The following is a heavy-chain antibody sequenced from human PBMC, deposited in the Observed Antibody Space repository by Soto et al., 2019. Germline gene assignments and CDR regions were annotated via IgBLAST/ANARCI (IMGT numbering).Heavy chain of an antibody. Sequence: GESLKISCKGSGYSLTSYWIGWVRQMPGKGLEWMGIIYPGDSDTRYSPSFQGQVTISADKSISTAYLQWSSLKASDTAMYYCARQGSTVTTSLDYWGQGTLVTVSS. D-gene: IGHD4-17*01. CDR1: GYSLTSYW. J-gene: IGHJ4*02. CDR2: IYPGDSDT. CDR3: ARQGSTVTTSLDY. V-gene: IGHV5-51*01.